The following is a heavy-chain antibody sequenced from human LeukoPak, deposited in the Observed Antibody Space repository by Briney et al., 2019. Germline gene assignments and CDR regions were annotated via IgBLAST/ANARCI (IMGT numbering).Heavy chain of an antibody. J-gene: IGHJ4*02. Sequence: GGSLRLSCAASGFTFSSYEMNWVRQAPGKGLEWVSCISSSGSTIYYADSVKGRFTISRDNAKNSLYLQMNSLRAEDTAVYYCARDWHDYGDYITQYWGQGTLVTVSS. CDR1: GFTFSSYE. CDR2: ISSSGSTI. D-gene: IGHD4-17*01. V-gene: IGHV3-48*03. CDR3: ARDWHDYGDYITQY.